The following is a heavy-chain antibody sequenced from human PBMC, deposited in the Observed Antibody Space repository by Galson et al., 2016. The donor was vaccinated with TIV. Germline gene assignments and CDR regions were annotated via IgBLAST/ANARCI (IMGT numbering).Heavy chain of an antibody. V-gene: IGHV3-11*04. CDR3: VGGANSAEK. D-gene: IGHD4/OR15-4a*01. CDR1: GFRFSDYY. CDR2: ISYDSEAI. Sequence: SLRLSCAASGFRFSDYYMSWIRQSPGKGLEWLSYISYDSEAIKYADSVEGRFTISRDNAKGSLNLQMKSLRAEDTAVYYCVGGANSAEKWGLGTQVTVSS. J-gene: IGHJ4*02.